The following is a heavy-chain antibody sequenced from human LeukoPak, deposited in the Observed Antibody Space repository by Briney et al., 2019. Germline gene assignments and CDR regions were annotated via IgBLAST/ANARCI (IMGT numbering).Heavy chain of an antibody. D-gene: IGHD3-3*01. CDR1: GGSISSSSYY. CDR2: IYYSGST. CDR3: ARDVTIFGVVITRDPFDI. J-gene: IGHJ3*02. V-gene: IGHV4-39*02. Sequence: SETLSLTCTVSGGSISSSSYYWGWIRQPPGKGLEWIGSIYYSGSTYYNPSLKSRVTISVDTSKNQFSLKLSSVTAADTAVYYCARDVTIFGVVITRDPFDIWGQGTMVIVSS.